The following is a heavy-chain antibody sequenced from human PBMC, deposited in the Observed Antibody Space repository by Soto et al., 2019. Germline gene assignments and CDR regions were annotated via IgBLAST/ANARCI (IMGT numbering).Heavy chain of an antibody. CDR1: GGSISSGGYY. Sequence: QVQLQESGPGLVKPSQTLSLTCTVSGGSISSGGYYWSWIRQHPGKGLEWIGYIYYSGSTYYNPSLKSRVTISVDTSKNQFSLKLSSVTAADTAVYYCARVSSEGYYDSSGYYYFDYWGQGTLVTVSS. J-gene: IGHJ4*02. V-gene: IGHV4-31*03. CDR3: ARVSSEGYYDSSGYYYFDY. CDR2: IYYSGST. D-gene: IGHD3-22*01.